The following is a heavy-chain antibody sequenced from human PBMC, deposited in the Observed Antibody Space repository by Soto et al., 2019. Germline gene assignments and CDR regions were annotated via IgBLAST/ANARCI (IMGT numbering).Heavy chain of an antibody. Sequence: GGSLRLSCAASGFTFRNYALSLVRQASGKGLEWVSSISDSGGSTYYAASVKGRFTISRDNSKKTLYRQMNSLRAEDTPIYYCATARLPMVRGVISWFDPWGQGTLVTVSS. D-gene: IGHD3-10*01. CDR2: ISDSGGST. V-gene: IGHV3-23*01. CDR1: GFTFRNYA. CDR3: ATARLPMVRGVISWFDP. J-gene: IGHJ5*02.